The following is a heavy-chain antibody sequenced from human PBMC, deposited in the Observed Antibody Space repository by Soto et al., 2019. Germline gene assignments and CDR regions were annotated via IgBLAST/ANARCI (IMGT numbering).Heavy chain of an antibody. D-gene: IGHD3-10*01. CDR3: AKPSSQAIWVRGVIRDAFDI. CDR1: GFTFSSYA. Sequence: EVQLLESGGGLVQPGGSLRLSCAASGFTFSSYAMSWVRQAPGKGLECVSAISGSGGSTYYADSVKGRFTISRDNSKNTLYLQMNSLRAEDTAVYYCAKPSSQAIWVRGVIRDAFDIWGQGTMVTVSS. V-gene: IGHV3-23*01. CDR2: ISGSGGST. J-gene: IGHJ3*02.